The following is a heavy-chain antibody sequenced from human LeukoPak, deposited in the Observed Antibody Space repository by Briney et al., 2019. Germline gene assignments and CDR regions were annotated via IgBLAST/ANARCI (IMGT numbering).Heavy chain of an antibody. CDR1: GYTFTDYY. D-gene: IGHD4-11*01. CDR2: INPNSGVT. V-gene: IGHV1-2*02. CDR3: ARDRGQNDYSNYARSSYYYYYMDV. J-gene: IGHJ6*03. Sequence: GASVKVSCKASGYTFTDYYMHWVRQAPGQGLEWMGWINPNSGVTKCAQKFQGRVTMTRDTSISTAYMELSRLRSDDTAVYYCARDRGQNDYSNYARSSYYYYYMDVWGKGTTVTVSS.